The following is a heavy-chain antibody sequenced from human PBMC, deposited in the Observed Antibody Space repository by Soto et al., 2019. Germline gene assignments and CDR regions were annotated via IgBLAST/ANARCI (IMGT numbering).Heavy chain of an antibody. J-gene: IGHJ4*02. CDR2: IFSGGST. V-gene: IGHV3-66*01. CDR1: GFTVSSNY. CDR3: ATRVTAGN. D-gene: IGHD2-21*02. Sequence: EVQLVGSGGGLVQPGGSLRLSCVASGFTVSSNYMSWVRQAPGKGLEWVSVIFSGGSTNYADSVKGRFTISRDNSKNTLYLQMNSLRAEDTAVYYCATRVTAGNWGQGTPVTVSS.